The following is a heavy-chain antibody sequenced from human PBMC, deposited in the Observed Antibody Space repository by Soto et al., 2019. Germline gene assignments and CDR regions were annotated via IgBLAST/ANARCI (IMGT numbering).Heavy chain of an antibody. CDR3: ARSRIVGVVVGLNWFDP. D-gene: IGHD2-15*01. Sequence: ASVKVSCKASGYTFTSYAMHWVRQAPGQRLEWIGCINAGNGNTKYSQKFQGRVNITRYTYASTAYMELSSLRFEDTDVYYWARSRIVGVVVGLNWFDPLGQGTLITVSS. CDR1: GYTFTSYA. J-gene: IGHJ5*02. CDR2: INAGNGNT. V-gene: IGHV1-3*01.